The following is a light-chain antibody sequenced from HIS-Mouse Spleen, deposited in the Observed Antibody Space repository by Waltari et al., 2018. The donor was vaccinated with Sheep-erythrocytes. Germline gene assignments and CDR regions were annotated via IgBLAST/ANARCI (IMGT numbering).Light chain of an antibody. J-gene: IGKJ2*01. Sequence: EIALTQSPATLSLSPGERATLSCRASQSVSSYVAWYQQKPGQAPRLLIYDASNRATGIPARFSGSGSGTDFTLTISSLEPEDFAVYYCQQRSNWYTFGQGTKLEIK. CDR1: QSVSSY. CDR3: QQRSNWYT. V-gene: IGKV3-11*01. CDR2: DAS.